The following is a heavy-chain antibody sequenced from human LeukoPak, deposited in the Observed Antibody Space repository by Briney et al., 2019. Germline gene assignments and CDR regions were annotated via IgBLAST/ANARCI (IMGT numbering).Heavy chain of an antibody. CDR2: IYHSGST. D-gene: IGHD1-20*01. V-gene: IGHV4-30-2*01. Sequence: SQTLSLTCAVSGGSISSGGYSWSWIRQPPGKGLEWIGYIYHSGSTYYNPYLKSRVTISVDRSKNQFSLKLSSVTAADTAVYYCARQSITGTTRWFDPWGQGTLVTVSS. CDR1: GGSISSGGYS. J-gene: IGHJ5*02. CDR3: ARQSITGTTRWFDP.